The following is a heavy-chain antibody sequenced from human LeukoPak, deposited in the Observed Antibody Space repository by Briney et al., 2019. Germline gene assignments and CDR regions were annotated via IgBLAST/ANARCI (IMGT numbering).Heavy chain of an antibody. V-gene: IGHV3-21*01. J-gene: IGHJ3*02. CDR1: GFTFSDYS. CDR2: ISSNSAYL. D-gene: IGHD2-15*01. Sequence: GGSLRLPCAASGFTFSDYSMNWVRQAPGKGLEWVSSISSNSAYLYYVDSLRGRFTVSRDNAKSSLSLQMNSLRVEDTAVHYCARAHCSGRGCYQRYDGFDIWGQGTVVTVSS. CDR3: ARAHCSGRGCYQRYDGFDI.